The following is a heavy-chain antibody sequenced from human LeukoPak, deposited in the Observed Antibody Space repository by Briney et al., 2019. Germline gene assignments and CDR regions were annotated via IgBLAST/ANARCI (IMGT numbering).Heavy chain of an antibody. Sequence: GGSLRLSCAASGFTISNAWITWVRQAPGKGLEWVANINQDGTEKYYVDSVKGRFTISRDNAQNSLYLQMNSLRVEDTAVYYCAKVAKYYYGSETYYFFEHWGQGTPVTASS. V-gene: IGHV3-7*01. CDR1: GFTISNAW. CDR3: AKVAKYYYGSETYYFFEH. CDR2: INQDGTEK. D-gene: IGHD3-10*01. J-gene: IGHJ4*02.